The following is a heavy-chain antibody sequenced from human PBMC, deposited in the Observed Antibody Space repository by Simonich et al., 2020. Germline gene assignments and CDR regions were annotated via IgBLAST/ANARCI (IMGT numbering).Heavy chain of an antibody. CDR1: GFTFSSYW. CDR3: ARDGLGTAYYYYMDV. Sequence: EVQLVESGGGLVQPGGSLRLSCAASGFTFSSYWMSWVRQAPGKGREWAANIKQDGSEKYYVDSVKGRFTISRDNAKNSLYLQMNSLRAEDTAVYYCARDGLGTAYYYYMDVWGKGTTVTVSS. J-gene: IGHJ6*03. CDR2: IKQDGSEK. D-gene: IGHD7-27*01. V-gene: IGHV3-7*01.